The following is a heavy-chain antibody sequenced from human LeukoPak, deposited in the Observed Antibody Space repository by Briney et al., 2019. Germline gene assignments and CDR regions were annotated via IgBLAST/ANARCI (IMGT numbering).Heavy chain of an antibody. Sequence: SETLSLACTVSGGSINSSSYYWGWIRQPPGKGLEWIGNIYYSGSTYYNPSLKSRVTISVDTSKNQFSLKLSSVTAADTAVYYCARHVAAARGKYYCCYMDVWGKGTTVTVSS. V-gene: IGHV4-39*01. CDR1: GGSINSSSYY. D-gene: IGHD6-13*01. J-gene: IGHJ6*03. CDR2: IYYSGST. CDR3: ARHVAAARGKYYCCYMDV.